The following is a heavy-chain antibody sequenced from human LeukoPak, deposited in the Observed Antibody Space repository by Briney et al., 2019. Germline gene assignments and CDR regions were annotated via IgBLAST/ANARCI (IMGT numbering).Heavy chain of an antibody. CDR2: IYYSGST. D-gene: IGHD3-3*01. Sequence: SETLSLTCAVYGGSFSGYYWSWIRQPPGKGLEWIGYIYYSGSTNYNPSLKSRVTISVDTSKNQFSLKLSSVTAADTAVYYCARATTYYDFWSGYPYNWFDPWGQGTLVTVSS. V-gene: IGHV4-59*01. CDR3: ARATTYYDFWSGYPYNWFDP. J-gene: IGHJ5*02. CDR1: GGSFSGYY.